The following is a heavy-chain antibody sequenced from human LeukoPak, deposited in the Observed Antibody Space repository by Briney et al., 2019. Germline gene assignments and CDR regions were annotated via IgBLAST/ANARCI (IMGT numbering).Heavy chain of an antibody. CDR3: ARDKLMVGYCSGGSCYIEAATYHGHNWFDP. CDR2: INPKSGDT. J-gene: IGHJ5*02. Sequence: ASVKVSCKASGYTFIDYYIHWVRQAPGQGLEWMGWINPKSGDTNYAQKFQDRVTMTRDTSTSTGYMELRSLRSEDTAVYYCARDKLMVGYCSGGSCYIEAATYHGHNWFDPWGQGTLVTVSS. V-gene: IGHV1-2*02. CDR1: GYTFIDYY. D-gene: IGHD2-15*01.